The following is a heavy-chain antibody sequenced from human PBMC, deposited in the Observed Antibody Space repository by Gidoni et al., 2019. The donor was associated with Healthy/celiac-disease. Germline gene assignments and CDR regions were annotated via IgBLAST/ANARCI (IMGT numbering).Heavy chain of an antibody. CDR2: IRSKANSYAT. J-gene: IGHJ4*02. D-gene: IGHD2-15*01. V-gene: IGHV3-73*02. CDR3: TRREDLGGSGPYFDY. CDR1: WFTFSGSA. Sequence: EVQLVESGGGLVQPGGSLKLSCAAPWFTFSGSAMHWVRQASGKGLEWVGRIRSKANSYATAYAASVKGRFTISRDDSKNTAYLQMNSLKTEDTAVYYCTRREDLGGSGPYFDYWGQGTLVTVSS.